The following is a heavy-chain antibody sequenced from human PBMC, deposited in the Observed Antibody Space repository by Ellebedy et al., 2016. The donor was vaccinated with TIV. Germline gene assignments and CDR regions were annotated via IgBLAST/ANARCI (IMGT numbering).Heavy chain of an antibody. CDR3: AKRDLVAGAGEC. CDR1: GFTFTNYA. D-gene: IGHD6-19*01. J-gene: IGHJ1*01. CDR2: ISGSGGST. V-gene: IGHV3-23*01. Sequence: GESLKISXVASGFTFTNYAMGWVRQAPGKGLECVSLISGSGGSTYYADSVKGRFTISRDNSKNTLYLLMNSLRADDTAVYYCAKRDLVAGAGECWGQGTLVTVSS.